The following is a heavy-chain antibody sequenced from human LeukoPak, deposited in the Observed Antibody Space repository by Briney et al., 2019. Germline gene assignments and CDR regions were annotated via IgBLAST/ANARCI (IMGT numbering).Heavy chain of an antibody. CDR3: ATLAAADTDY. CDR2: VSSDGSST. CDR1: GFSFSIYW. V-gene: IGHV3-74*01. J-gene: IGHJ4*02. D-gene: IGHD6-13*01. Sequence: PGGSLRLSCAASGFSFSIYWMHWVRQAPGKGLAWVSRVSSDGSSTSYGDSVKGRFTISRDNARNTLFLQMNSLRAEDTAVYYCATLAAADTDYWGQGTLVTVSS.